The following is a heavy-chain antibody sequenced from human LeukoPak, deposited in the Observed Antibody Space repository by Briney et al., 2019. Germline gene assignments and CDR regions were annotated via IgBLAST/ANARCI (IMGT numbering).Heavy chain of an antibody. CDR2: IIPILGIA. D-gene: IGHD1-26*01. J-gene: IGHJ3*02. CDR1: GGTFSSYA. Sequence: SVKVSCKASGGTFSSYAISWVRQASGQGLEWMGRIIPILGIANYAQKFQGRVTITADKSTSTAYMELSSLRSEDTAVYYCATGGSGSYVDAFDIWGQGTMVTVSS. CDR3: ATGGSGSYVDAFDI. V-gene: IGHV1-69*04.